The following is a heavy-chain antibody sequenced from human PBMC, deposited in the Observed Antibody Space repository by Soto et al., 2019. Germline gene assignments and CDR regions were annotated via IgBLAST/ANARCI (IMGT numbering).Heavy chain of an antibody. Sequence: EVQLVESGGGLVQPGGSLRLSCAASGFTFSSYWMTWVRQAPGKGLEWVANINHDGSEKQYVDSVKGRFTISRDNAKNSLYLQMNSLRAEDTAVYYCADSGSYTDVWGKGTTVIVSS. CDR2: INHDGSEK. V-gene: IGHV3-7*01. J-gene: IGHJ6*03. D-gene: IGHD3-22*01. CDR3: ADSGSYTDV. CDR1: GFTFSSYW.